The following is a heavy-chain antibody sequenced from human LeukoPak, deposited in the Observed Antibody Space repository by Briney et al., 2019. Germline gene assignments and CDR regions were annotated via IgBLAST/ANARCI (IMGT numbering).Heavy chain of an antibody. CDR3: ATANSGPDI. CDR2: ISADGSYT. V-gene: IGHV3-74*01. J-gene: IGHJ3*02. D-gene: IGHD1-1*01. Sequence: QTGGSLRLSCAASGFTFSSYWMNWVRHAPGKGLVWVTRISADGSYTLYADSVKGRFTISRDNAKNPLYLQMNSLRAEDTAVYYCATANSGPDIWGQGTTVTVSS. CDR1: GFTFSSYW.